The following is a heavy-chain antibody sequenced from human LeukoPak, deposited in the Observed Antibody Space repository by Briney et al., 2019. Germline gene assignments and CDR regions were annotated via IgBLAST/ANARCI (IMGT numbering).Heavy chain of an antibody. CDR1: GFTFSSYS. CDR3: ARDTGGYSYGYNWFDP. V-gene: IGHV3-21*01. J-gene: IGHJ5*02. Sequence: PGGSLRLSCAASGFTFSSYSMSWVRQAPGKGLEWVSSISSSSSYIYYADSVKGRFAISRDNAKNSLYLQMNSLRAEDTAVYYCARDTGGYSYGYNWFDPWGQGTLVTVSS. CDR2: ISSSSSYI. D-gene: IGHD5-18*01.